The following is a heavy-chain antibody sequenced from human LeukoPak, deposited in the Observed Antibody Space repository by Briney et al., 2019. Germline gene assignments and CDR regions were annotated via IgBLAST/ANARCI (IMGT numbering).Heavy chain of an antibody. V-gene: IGHV5-51*01. CDR1: GSRVTNFW. CDR3: ARHLRGYCSGGTCWDNWLDP. Sequence: GESLKISCKASGSRVTNFWIGWVRQMPGKGLEWMGIIYSGDSETRYSPSFQGQVTISFDTSIKTSFRQWSSLKASDTGTYYCARHLRGYCSGGTCWDNWLDPWGQGTLVIVSS. D-gene: IGHD2-15*01. CDR2: IYSGDSET. J-gene: IGHJ5*02.